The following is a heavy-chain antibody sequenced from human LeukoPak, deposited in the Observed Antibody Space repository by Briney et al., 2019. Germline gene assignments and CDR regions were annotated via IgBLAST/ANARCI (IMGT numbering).Heavy chain of an antibody. CDR3: WGGDSSGYDY. V-gene: IGHV3-15*07. CDR2: IKSNLDGGTT. J-gene: IGHJ4*02. D-gene: IGHD3-22*01. Sequence: GGSLRLSCAASGFTFSNAWMNWVRQAPGKGLEWVGRIKSNLDGGTTDYAAPVKGRFSISRDDSKNTLYLQMNSLKTEDTAVYYCWGGDSSGYDYWGQGTLVTVSS. CDR1: GFTFSNAW.